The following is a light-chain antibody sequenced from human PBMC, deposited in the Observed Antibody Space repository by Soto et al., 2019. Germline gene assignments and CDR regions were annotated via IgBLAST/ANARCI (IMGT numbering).Light chain of an antibody. Sequence: DIQMTQSHSTLSGSVGDRVIITCRASQTISSWLAWYQQKPGKAPKLLIYKASTLKSGVPSRFSGSGSGTEFTLTISSLQPDDFATYYCQHYNSYSEAFGQGTKVDI. J-gene: IGKJ1*01. CDR3: QHYNSYSEA. CDR2: KAS. V-gene: IGKV1-5*03. CDR1: QTISSW.